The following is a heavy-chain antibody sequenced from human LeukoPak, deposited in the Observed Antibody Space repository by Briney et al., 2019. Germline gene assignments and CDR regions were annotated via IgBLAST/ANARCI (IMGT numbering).Heavy chain of an antibody. CDR2: IYYSGST. J-gene: IGHJ3*02. D-gene: IGHD2-21*02. CDR1: GGSISSGDYY. Sequence: SQTLSLTCTVSGGSISSGDYYWSWIRQPPGKGLEWIGYIYYSGSTYYNPSLKSRVTISVDTSKNQFSLKLSSVTAADTAVYYCARVIVVVTASAFDIWGQGTMVTVSS. V-gene: IGHV4-30-4*01. CDR3: ARVIVVVTASAFDI.